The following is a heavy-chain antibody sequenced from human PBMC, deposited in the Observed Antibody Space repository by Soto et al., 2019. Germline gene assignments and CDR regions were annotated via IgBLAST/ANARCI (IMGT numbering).Heavy chain of an antibody. CDR1: GFTFSNYG. J-gene: IGHJ3*02. Sequence: GGSVRLSCAASGFTFSNYGMHWVRQAPGKGLEWVALIWFDGSDKYYADSVKGRFTLSRDNSKNTVYLQMNSLRAEDTAVYYCARLYCSSTSCYSVGAFDIRGPGTMVTV. CDR3: ARLYCSSTSCYSVGAFDI. V-gene: IGHV3-33*03. D-gene: IGHD2-2*01. CDR2: IWFDGSDK.